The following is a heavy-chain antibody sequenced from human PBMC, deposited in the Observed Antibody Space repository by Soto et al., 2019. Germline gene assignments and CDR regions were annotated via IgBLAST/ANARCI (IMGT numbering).Heavy chain of an antibody. V-gene: IGHV3-23*01. Sequence: EVQLLESGGGLVQPGGSLRLSCAASGFTFTSYAMSWVRQAPGKGLEWVSAISGSATSTYYADSVKGRFTISRDNSKNTLYLQMNSLRAEDTAVYYCAKNYYASGSKGFFDCWGQGTLVTVSS. CDR2: ISGSATST. D-gene: IGHD3-10*01. CDR1: GFTFTSYA. J-gene: IGHJ4*02. CDR3: AKNYYASGSKGFFDC.